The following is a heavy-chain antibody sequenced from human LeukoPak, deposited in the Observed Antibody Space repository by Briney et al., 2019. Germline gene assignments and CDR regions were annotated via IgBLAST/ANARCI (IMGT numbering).Heavy chain of an antibody. D-gene: IGHD3-10*01. CDR3: ARNRWFGELSYYYGMDV. Sequence: GGSLRLSCAASGFTVSSNYMSWVRQAPGKGLERVSVIYSGGSTYYADSVKGRFTISRDNSKNTLYLQMNSLRAEDTAVYYCARNRWFGELSYYYGMDVWGQGTTVTVSS. CDR2: IYSGGST. CDR1: GFTVSSNY. J-gene: IGHJ6*02. V-gene: IGHV3-66*01.